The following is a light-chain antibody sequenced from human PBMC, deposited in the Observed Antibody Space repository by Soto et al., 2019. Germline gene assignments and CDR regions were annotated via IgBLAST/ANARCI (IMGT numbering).Light chain of an antibody. CDR2: WAS. J-gene: IGKJ4*01. Sequence: DIVMTPSPDSLPVSLVERTSITCKSSQSLLYDSNNRNYLAWYQQKPRQPPKLLINWASTRQSGVPDRFSGSGSGTDFTLTISSLQSEDVALYYCQQYYSSPLTFGGGTKVEIK. V-gene: IGKV4-1*01. CDR1: QSLLYDSNNRNY. CDR3: QQYYSSPLT.